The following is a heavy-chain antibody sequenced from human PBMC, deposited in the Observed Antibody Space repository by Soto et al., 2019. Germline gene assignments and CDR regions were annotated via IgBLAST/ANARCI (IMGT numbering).Heavy chain of an antibody. V-gene: IGHV4-4*07. CDR3: ARGGIQLSYAFDY. D-gene: IGHD5-18*01. CDR1: GTSVSNYY. J-gene: IGHJ4*02. CDR2: IYTSGST. Sequence: SENLSLTCNVSGTSVSNYYWSWIRQPAGKGLEHIGRIYTSGSTSYNPSLKSRVTMSMDTSQTQIYLNLTSVTAADTAVYYCARGGIQLSYAFDYWGQGIQVTVSS.